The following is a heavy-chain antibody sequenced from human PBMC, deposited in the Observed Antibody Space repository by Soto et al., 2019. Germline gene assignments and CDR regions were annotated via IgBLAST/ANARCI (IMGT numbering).Heavy chain of an antibody. D-gene: IGHD2-15*01. CDR2: ISSSSSYT. V-gene: IGHV3-11*03. J-gene: IGHJ4*02. CDR3: ARSQSKDYCSGGSCSGKEFDY. Sequence: GGSLRLSCAASGFTFSDYYMSWIRQAPGKGLEWVSYISSSSSYTNYADSVKGRFTISRDNAKNSLYLQMNSLGAEDTAVYYCARSQSKDYCSGGSCSGKEFDYWGQGTLVTVSS. CDR1: GFTFSDYY.